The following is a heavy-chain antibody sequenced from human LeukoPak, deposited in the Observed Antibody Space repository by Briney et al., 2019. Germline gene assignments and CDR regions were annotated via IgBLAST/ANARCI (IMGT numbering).Heavy chain of an antibody. D-gene: IGHD6-13*01. V-gene: IGHV7-4-1*02. J-gene: IGHJ5*02. CDR2: INTNTGNP. CDR3: ARVDGGYSSSWYGQDVDRSRFDP. CDR1: GYTFTSYA. Sequence: ASVKVSCKASGYTFTSYAMNWVRQAPGQGLEWMGWINTNTGNPTYAQGFTGRFVFSLDTSVSTAYLQISSLKAEDTAVYYCARVDGGYSSSWYGQDVDRSRFDPWGQGTLVTVSS.